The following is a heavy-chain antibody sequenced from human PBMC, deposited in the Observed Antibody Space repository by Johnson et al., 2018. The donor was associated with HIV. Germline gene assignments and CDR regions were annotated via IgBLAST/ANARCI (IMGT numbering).Heavy chain of an antibody. V-gene: IGHV3-30-3*01. D-gene: IGHD6-6*01. J-gene: IGHJ3*02. CDR3: ANFGSSSSRSAFDI. CDR2: ISYDGSNK. CDR1: GFTFSSYA. Sequence: QEQLVESGGGVVQPGRSLRLSCAASGFTFSSYAMHWVRQAPGKGLEWVAVISYDGSNKYYADSVKGRFTISRDNSKNTLSLQMTSLRAEDTAVYYCANFGSSSSRSAFDIWGQGTMVTVSS.